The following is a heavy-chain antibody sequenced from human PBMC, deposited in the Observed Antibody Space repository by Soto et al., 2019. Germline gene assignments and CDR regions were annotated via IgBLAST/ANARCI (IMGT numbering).Heavy chain of an antibody. CDR1: GGSISSYY. J-gene: IGHJ4*02. CDR2: IYYSGST. CDR3: ASARCTNGVCPYYFDY. D-gene: IGHD2-8*01. Sequence: PSETLSLTCTVSGGSISSYYWSWIRQPPGKGLEWIGYIYYSGSTNYNPSLKSRVTISVDTSKNQFSLKLSSVTAADTAVYYCASARCTNGVCPYYFDYWGQGTLVTVSS. V-gene: IGHV4-59*01.